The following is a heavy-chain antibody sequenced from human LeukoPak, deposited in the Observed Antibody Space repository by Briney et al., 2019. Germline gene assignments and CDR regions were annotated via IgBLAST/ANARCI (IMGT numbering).Heavy chain of an antibody. J-gene: IGHJ4*02. V-gene: IGHV4-59*01. D-gene: IGHD3-9*01. CDR2: IYYSGST. Sequence: PSETLSLTCSVSGGSIRSYYWSWIRQPPGKGLEWVGYIYYSGSTNYNPSLKSRVTISVDASKNQFSLKLSSVTAADTAVYYCASVRSPAYDILTGYSYFDYWGQGTLVTVSS. CDR3: ASVRSPAYDILTGYSYFDY. CDR1: GGSIRSYY.